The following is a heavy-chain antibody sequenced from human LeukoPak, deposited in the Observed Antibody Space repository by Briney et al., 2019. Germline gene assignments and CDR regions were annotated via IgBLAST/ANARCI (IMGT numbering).Heavy chain of an antibody. D-gene: IGHD4-11*01. CDR1: GYTFINYD. J-gene: IGHJ6*02. CDR3: AREVTHHVYYGMDV. V-gene: IGHV1-18*01. CDR2: ISAYNGNT. Sequence: ASVKVSCTASGYTFINYDIRWVRQAPGQGLGWMGWISAYNGNTNYAQKFQGRVTMTTDTSTSTAYMELRSLRSDDTAVYFCAREVTHHVYYGMDVWGQGTTVTVSS.